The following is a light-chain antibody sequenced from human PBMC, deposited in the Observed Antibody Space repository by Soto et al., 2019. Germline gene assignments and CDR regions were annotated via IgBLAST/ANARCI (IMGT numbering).Light chain of an antibody. CDR2: GAT. J-gene: IGKJ3*01. CDR1: QSVSSS. CDR3: RQYTNWPFT. V-gene: IGKV3-15*01. Sequence: EIVMTQSPATLSVSPGERATLSCRASQSVSSSLAWYQQRPGQAPRLLIYGATTRATGIPARFSGSGSGSEFILTISSLQSEDFAVYFCRQYTNWPFTFGPGTKVDIK.